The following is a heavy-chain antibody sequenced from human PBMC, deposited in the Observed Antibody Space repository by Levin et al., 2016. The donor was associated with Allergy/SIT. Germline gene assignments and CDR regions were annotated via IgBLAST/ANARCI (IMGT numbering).Heavy chain of an antibody. J-gene: IGHJ4*02. V-gene: IGHV3-11*03. CDR2: ISGTSSSST. D-gene: IGHD3-10*01. Sequence: GESLKISCAASGFTFSDYYMTWVRQAPGKGLEWISYISGTSSSSTRYSESVKGRFTISRDNAKDSVSLVMNSLRAEDTAVYYCATHLYGSGTLYEYWGQGALVTVSS. CDR1: GFTFSDYY. CDR3: ATHLYGSGTLYEY.